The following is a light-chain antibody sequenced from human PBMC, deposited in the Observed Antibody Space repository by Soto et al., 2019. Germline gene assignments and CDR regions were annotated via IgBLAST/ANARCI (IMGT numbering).Light chain of an antibody. Sequence: SYELTQPPSVSVSPGQTASITCSGDKLGDKYACWYQQKPGQSPVMVIYQDNKRPSGIPERFSGSNSGNTATLTISGTQAMDEADYSCQAWDSSTVVFGGGTKLTVL. V-gene: IGLV3-1*01. CDR2: QDN. CDR1: KLGDKY. J-gene: IGLJ2*01. CDR3: QAWDSSTVV.